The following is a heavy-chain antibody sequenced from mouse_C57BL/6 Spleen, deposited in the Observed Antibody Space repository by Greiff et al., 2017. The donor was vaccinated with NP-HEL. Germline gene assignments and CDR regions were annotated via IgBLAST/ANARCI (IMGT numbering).Heavy chain of an antibody. CDR2: IWSGGST. Sequence: QVQLKQSGPGLVQPSQSLSITCTVSGFSLNSYGVHWVRQSPGKGLEWLGVIWSGGSTDYNAAFISRLSISKDNSKSQFFFKMNSLQADDTAIYYCARGERYPAWFAYWGQGTLVTVSA. V-gene: IGHV2-2*01. J-gene: IGHJ3*01. CDR3: ARGERYPAWFAY. D-gene: IGHD1-1*01. CDR1: GFSLNSYG.